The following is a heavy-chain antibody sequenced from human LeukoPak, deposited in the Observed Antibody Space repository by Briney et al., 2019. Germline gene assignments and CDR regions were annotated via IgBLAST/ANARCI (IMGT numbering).Heavy chain of an antibody. CDR3: ARVKTMIVVVRLFDY. V-gene: IGHV1-2*02. CDR1: GYTFTGYY. J-gene: IGHJ4*02. CDR2: VNPNSGDT. Sequence: ASVKVSCKASGYTFTGYYLHWVRQAPGQGLEWMGCVNPNSGDTNYAQKFQGRVTMTRDTSISTAFMDLSRLRSDDTAVYYCARVKTMIVVVRLFDYWGQGTQVTVSS. D-gene: IGHD3-22*01.